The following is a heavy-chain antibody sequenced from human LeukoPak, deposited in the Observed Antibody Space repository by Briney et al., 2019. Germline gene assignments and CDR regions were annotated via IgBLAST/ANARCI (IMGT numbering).Heavy chain of an antibody. CDR1: GGSISSYY. V-gene: IGHV4-4*07. D-gene: IGHD3-10*01. CDR2: IYTSGST. CDR3: ARDSTMVRGVISQRFDP. Sequence: SETLSLTCTGSGGSISSYYWSWIRQPAGKGLEWIGRIYTSGSTNYNPSLKSRVTMSVDTSKNQFSLKLSSVTAADTAVYYCARDSTMVRGVISQRFDPWGQGTLVTVSS. J-gene: IGHJ5*02.